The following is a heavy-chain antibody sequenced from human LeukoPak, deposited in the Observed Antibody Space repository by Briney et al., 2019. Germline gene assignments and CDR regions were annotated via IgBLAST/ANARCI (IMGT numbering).Heavy chain of an antibody. V-gene: IGHV3-23*01. Sequence: GGSLRISREASGFSFSTYAMSWVRQAPGQGLEWVSAISGSGKTYYPDSVKGRFTISRDNSKNTLFLQMNGLRAEDTAVYYCAKERDAKGYFDYWGQGTLVTVSS. CDR1: GFSFSTYA. CDR3: AKERDAKGYFDY. CDR2: ISGSGKT. J-gene: IGHJ4*02.